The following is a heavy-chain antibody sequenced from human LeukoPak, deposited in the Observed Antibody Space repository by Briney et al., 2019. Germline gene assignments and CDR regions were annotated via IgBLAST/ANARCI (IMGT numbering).Heavy chain of an antibody. CDR3: ARDGSGASRYYGLDV. J-gene: IGHJ6*02. D-gene: IGHD3-3*01. V-gene: IGHV1-2*02. Sequence: ASVKVSCKASGYTFTGYYMHWVRQAPGQGLEWMGWINPNSGGTNYAQKFQGRVTMTRDTSISTAYMELSRLRSDDTAVYYCARDGSGASRYYGLDVWGQGTTVTVSS. CDR2: INPNSGGT. CDR1: GYTFTGYY.